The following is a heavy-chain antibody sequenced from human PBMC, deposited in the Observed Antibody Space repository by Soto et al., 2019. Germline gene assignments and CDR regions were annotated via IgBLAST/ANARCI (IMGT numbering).Heavy chain of an antibody. J-gene: IGHJ4*02. Sequence: GGSLRLSCAASGFTFSRYWMTWVRQAPGKGLEWVANINQDGSAKGYVDSVRGRFTIARDNAQNSLYLQMNSLRAEDSALYYCARDPGGGPDYWGQGTLVTVSS. V-gene: IGHV3-7*01. CDR2: INQDGSAK. CDR3: ARDPGGGPDY. D-gene: IGHD1-26*01. CDR1: GFTFSRYW.